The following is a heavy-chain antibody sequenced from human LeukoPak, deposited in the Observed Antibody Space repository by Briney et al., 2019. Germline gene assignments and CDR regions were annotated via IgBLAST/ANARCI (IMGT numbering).Heavy chain of an antibody. CDR1: GGTFSSYA. CDR2: IIPIFGTA. D-gene: IGHD3-9*01. J-gene: IGHJ6*02. CDR3: ARGAYDILTGYAYYYYGMDV. V-gene: IGHV1-69*13. Sequence: SVKVSCKASGGTFSSYAISWVRQAPGQGLEWMGGIIPIFGTANYAQKFQGRVTITADESTSTAYMELSSLRSEDTAVYYCARGAYDILTGYAYYYYGMDVWGQGTTVTVSS.